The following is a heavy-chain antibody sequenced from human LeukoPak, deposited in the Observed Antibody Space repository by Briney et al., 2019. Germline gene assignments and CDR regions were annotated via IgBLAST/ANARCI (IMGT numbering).Heavy chain of an antibody. V-gene: IGHV3-48*03. D-gene: IGHD1-26*01. CDR1: GFTFSSYE. J-gene: IGHJ4*02. CDR2: ISSSGSNI. CDR3: ARDGEWELPGIDY. Sequence: GGSLRLSCAASGFTFSSYEMNWVRQAPGKGLEWVSYISSSGSNIYYADSVKGRFTISRDNAKTSLYLQMNSLRAEGTAVYYCARDGEWELPGIDYWGQGTLVTVSS.